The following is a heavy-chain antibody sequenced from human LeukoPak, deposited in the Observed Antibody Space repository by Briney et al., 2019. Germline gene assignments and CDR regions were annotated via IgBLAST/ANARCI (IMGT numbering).Heavy chain of an antibody. CDR2: ISSSGSYI. CDR3: ARETAMVKDYYFDY. CDR1: GFTFSSYS. V-gene: IGHV3-21*01. J-gene: IGHJ4*02. D-gene: IGHD5-18*01. Sequence: GGSLRLSCAASGFTFSSYSMNWVRQAPGKGLEWVSSISSSGSYIYYADSVKGRFTISRDNAKNSLYLQMNSLRAEDTAVYYCARETAMVKDYYFDYWGQGTLVTVSS.